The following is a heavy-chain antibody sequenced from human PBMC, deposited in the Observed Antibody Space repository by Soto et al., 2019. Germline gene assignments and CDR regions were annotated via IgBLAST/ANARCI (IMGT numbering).Heavy chain of an antibody. CDR1: GGSFSGYY. V-gene: IGHV4-34*01. CDR2: INHSGST. D-gene: IGHD2-15*01. J-gene: IGHJ4*02. CDR3: ARGPRYPSVVAATPLPFYY. Sequence: QVQLQQWGAGLLKPSETLSLTCAVYGGSFSGYYWSWIRQPPGKGLEWIGEINHSGSTNYNPSLKSRGTISVDTSKNQFSLNLSSVTAADTAVYYCARGPRYPSVVAATPLPFYYLGQGTLVTVSS.